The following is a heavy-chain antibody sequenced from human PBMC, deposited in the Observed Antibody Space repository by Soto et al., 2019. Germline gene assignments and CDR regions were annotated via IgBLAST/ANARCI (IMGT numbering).Heavy chain of an antibody. J-gene: IGHJ1*01. D-gene: IGHD3-10*01. CDR1: GFTFSSYE. CDR3: ARILMGSGIP. CDR2: ISSSGSTI. V-gene: IGHV3-48*03. Sequence: VGSLRLSCAASGFTFSSYEMNWVRQAPGKGLEWVSYISSSGSTIYYADSVKGRFTISRDNAKNSLYLQMNSLRAEDTAVYYCARILMGSGIPWGQGTLVTVSS.